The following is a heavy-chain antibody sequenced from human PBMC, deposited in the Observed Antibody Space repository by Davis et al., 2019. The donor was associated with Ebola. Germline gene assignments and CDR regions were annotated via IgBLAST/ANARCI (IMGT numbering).Heavy chain of an antibody. CDR1: GGSISSYY. D-gene: IGHD6-19*01. V-gene: IGHV4-4*07. CDR3: AREMPRAVAGTDAFDI. J-gene: IGHJ3*02. Sequence: PSETLSLTCTVSGGSISSYYWSWIRQPAGKGLEWIGRIYTSGSTNYNPSLKSRVTMSVDTSKNQFSLKLSSVTAADTAVYYCAREMPRAVAGTDAFDIWGQGTMVTVSS. CDR2: IYTSGST.